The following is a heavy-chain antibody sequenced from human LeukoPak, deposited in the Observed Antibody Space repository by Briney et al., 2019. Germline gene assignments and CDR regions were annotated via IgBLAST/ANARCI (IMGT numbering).Heavy chain of an antibody. J-gene: IGHJ6*03. Sequence: GGSLRLSCAGSGFTFKNYWMSWVRQAPGKGLEWVSYISSSGSTIYYADSVKGRFTISRDNAKNSLYLQMNSLRAEDTAVYYCARVEYSSGYYYYYMDVWGKGTTVTVSS. CDR2: ISSSGSTI. V-gene: IGHV3-11*04. CDR1: GFTFKNYW. D-gene: IGHD6-19*01. CDR3: ARVEYSSGYYYYYMDV.